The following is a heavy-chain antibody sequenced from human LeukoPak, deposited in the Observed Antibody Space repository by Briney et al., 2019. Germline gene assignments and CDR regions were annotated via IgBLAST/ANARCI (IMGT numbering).Heavy chain of an antibody. Sequence: SETLSLTCTVSGCSVSSYYWSWVRQTPGQGLEWIGYVYYGGTTIYSASLKRRVTMSIDRSKNEFSLTLFSVTAADTANYYCARDCTGGSCYPPSDGFDIWGQGTKVTVSS. CDR3: ARDCTGGSCYPPSDGFDI. V-gene: IGHV4-59*02. CDR1: GCSVSSYY. D-gene: IGHD2-15*01. CDR2: VYYGGTT. J-gene: IGHJ3*02.